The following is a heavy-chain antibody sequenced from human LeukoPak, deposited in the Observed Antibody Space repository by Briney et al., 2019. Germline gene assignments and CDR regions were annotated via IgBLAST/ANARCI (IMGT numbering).Heavy chain of an antibody. J-gene: IGHJ5*02. D-gene: IGHD5-18*01. CDR2: INHSGST. V-gene: IGHV4-34*01. CDR3: ARAGSLGDTDPWSLNWFDP. Sequence: PSETLPLTCAVYGGSFSGYYWSWIRQPPGKGLEWIGEINHSGSTNYNPSLKSRVTISVDTSKNQFSLKLSSVTAADTAVYYCARAGSLGDTDPWSLNWFDPWGQGTLVTVSS. CDR1: GGSFSGYY.